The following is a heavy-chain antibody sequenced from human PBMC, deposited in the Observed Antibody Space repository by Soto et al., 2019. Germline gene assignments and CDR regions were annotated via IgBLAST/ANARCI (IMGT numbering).Heavy chain of an antibody. Sequence: ETLSLTCTVSGGSISSYYWSWIRQPPGKGLEWIGYIYYSGSTNYNPSLKSRVTISVDTSKNQFSLKLSSVTAADTAVYYCARVGGPVYGGPDYWGQGTLVTVSS. V-gene: IGHV4-59*01. D-gene: IGHD5-12*01. CDR2: IYYSGST. J-gene: IGHJ4*02. CDR1: GGSISSYY. CDR3: ARVGGPVYGGPDY.